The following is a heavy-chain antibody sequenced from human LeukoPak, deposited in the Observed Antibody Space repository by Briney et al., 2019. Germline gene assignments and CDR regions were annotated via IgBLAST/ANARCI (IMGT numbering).Heavy chain of an antibody. D-gene: IGHD3-10*01. Sequence: GGSLRLSCAASGFTFSGYAMNWVRQAPGKGLEWVSAISGSGGSTYYADSLKGRFTISRDNAKNSLYLQMNSLRAEDTAVYYCAREYGSGSYSFDYWGQGTLVTVSS. CDR3: AREYGSGSYSFDY. J-gene: IGHJ4*02. V-gene: IGHV3-23*01. CDR2: ISGSGGST. CDR1: GFTFSGYA.